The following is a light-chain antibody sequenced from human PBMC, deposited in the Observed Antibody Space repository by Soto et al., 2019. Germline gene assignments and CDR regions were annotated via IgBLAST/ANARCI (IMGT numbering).Light chain of an antibody. J-gene: IGKJ4*01. CDR1: QSVGSS. CDR2: SVS. V-gene: IGKV3-20*01. CDR3: QQFGSSLP. Sequence: EIVLTQSPGTLSLSPGERATLSCRASQSVGSSLAWYQQKPGQAPRLLIYSVSNRATGIPVRFSGRGSGTDFTLTITRLEPEDFALYYWQQFGSSLPFGGGTKVEI.